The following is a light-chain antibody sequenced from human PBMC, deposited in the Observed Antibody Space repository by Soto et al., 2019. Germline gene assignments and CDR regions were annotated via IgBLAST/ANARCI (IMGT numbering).Light chain of an antibody. CDR2: DAS. Sequence: EIVMTQSPATLSVSPGERATLSCRASQSIRSNLAWYQQKPGQAPRLLIYDASTRATGIPARFSGSGSGTEFTLTISSLQSEDFAVYYCQQYNNWYTRGQGTKLEIK. CDR1: QSIRSN. CDR3: QQYNNWYT. J-gene: IGKJ2*01. V-gene: IGKV3-15*01.